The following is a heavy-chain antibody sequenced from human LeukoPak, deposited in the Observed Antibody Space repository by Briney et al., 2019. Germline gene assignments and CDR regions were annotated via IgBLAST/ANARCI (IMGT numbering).Heavy chain of an antibody. J-gene: IGHJ5*02. D-gene: IGHD6-13*01. CDR1: GGPFSGYY. V-gene: IGHV4-34*01. CDR2: INHSGST. CDR3: ARVGPFGYSSSPPRNWFDP. Sequence: SETLSLTCAVYGGPFSGYYWSWIRQPPGKGLEWIGEINHSGSTNYNPSLKSRVTISVDTSKNQFSLKLSSVTAADTAVYYCARVGPFGYSSSPPRNWFDPWGQGTLVTVSS.